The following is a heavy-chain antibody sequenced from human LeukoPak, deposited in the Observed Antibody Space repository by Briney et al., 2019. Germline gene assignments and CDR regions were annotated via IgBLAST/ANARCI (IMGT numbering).Heavy chain of an antibody. CDR3: AKEGAVRDYYYYIDV. Sequence: GRSLRLSCAASGFTFSNHSMHWVRQTPGKGLEWVAVIWYDGSKKYYADSVKGRFTISRDDSKKKIYLQMNSLRAEDTAVYYCAKEGAVRDYYYYIDVWGKGITVTVSS. J-gene: IGHJ6*03. V-gene: IGHV3-33*06. CDR2: IWYDGSKK. CDR1: GFTFSNHS. D-gene: IGHD4-23*01.